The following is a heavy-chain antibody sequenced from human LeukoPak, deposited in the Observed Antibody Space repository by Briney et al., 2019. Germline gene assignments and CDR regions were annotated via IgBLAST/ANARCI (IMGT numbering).Heavy chain of an antibody. CDR1: GGTFSSYA. CDR3: ARGAYDILTGYSVPQYRFDY. J-gene: IGHJ4*02. D-gene: IGHD3-9*01. V-gene: IGHV1-69*13. Sequence: GASVKVSRKASGGTFSSYAISWVRQAPGQGLEWMGGIIPIFGTANYAQKFQGRVTITADESTSTAYMELSSLRSEDTAVYYCARGAYDILTGYSVPQYRFDYWGQGTLVTVSS. CDR2: IIPIFGTA.